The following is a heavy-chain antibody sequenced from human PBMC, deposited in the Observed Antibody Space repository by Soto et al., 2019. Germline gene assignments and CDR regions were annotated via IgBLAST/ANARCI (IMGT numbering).Heavy chain of an antibody. CDR3: ARDTGDGTFDF. V-gene: IGHV1-3*01. CDR1: GYTFSSYA. Sequence: GASVKVSCKASGYTFSSYAMRWVRQAPGQRLEWMGWINAGYGNTKSSQKFQDRVTISRDTSASTAYTELTSLRSEDTAVYYCARDTGDGTFDFWGQGTLVTVSS. J-gene: IGHJ4*02. CDR2: INAGYGNT. D-gene: IGHD7-27*01.